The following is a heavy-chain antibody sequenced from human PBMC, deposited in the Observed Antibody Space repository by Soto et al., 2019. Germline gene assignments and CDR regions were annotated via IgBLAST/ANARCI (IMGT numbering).Heavy chain of an antibody. CDR1: GGIFTSFG. V-gene: IGHV1-69*12. D-gene: IGHD2-21*01. CDR3: ASDRAYGLIN. CDR2: IIPMIGLT. J-gene: IGHJ4*02. Sequence: QVQLVQSGAEVKKPGSSVRVSCKASGGIFTSFGFNWVRQAPGQGLEWMGGIIPMIGLTNHSQKLQDRININADASTDTVYIVLSVLKSADSAIYYCASDRAYGLINWGKGTLLTVSS.